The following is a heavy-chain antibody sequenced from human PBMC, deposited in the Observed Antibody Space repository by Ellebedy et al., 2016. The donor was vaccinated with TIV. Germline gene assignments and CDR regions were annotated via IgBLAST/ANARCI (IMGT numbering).Heavy chain of an antibody. J-gene: IGHJ4*01. CDR2: LNGDGGFT. D-gene: IGHD2-21*02. V-gene: IGHV3-74*01. CDR1: GFTFSKYA. CDR3: STLSDTGY. Sequence: GESLKISCAASGFTFSKYAMSWVRQAPGTGLVWLSRLNGDGGFTSHADFVKGRFTISRDNATNTLYLQMNSLKAEDTAMYYCSTLSDTGYWGHGTLVTVSS.